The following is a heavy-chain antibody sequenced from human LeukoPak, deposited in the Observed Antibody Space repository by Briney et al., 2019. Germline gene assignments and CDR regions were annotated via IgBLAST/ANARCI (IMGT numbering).Heavy chain of an antibody. J-gene: IGHJ4*02. V-gene: IGHV1-2*02. Sequence: GASVKVSCKASGYTFTGYYIHWVRQAPGQGLEWMGGINPDSGSTKDAQKFQGRVSMTRDTSINTAYMELTRVRSDDTALYYCARGRHYDSDGYYAAFYFDYWGQGTLVTVSS. CDR2: INPDSGST. D-gene: IGHD3-22*01. CDR3: ARGRHYDSDGYYAAFYFDY. CDR1: GYTFTGYY.